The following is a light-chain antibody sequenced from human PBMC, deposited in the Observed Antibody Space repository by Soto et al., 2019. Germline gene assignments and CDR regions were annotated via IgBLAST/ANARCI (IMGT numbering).Light chain of an antibody. V-gene: IGLV2-18*02. CDR2: DVS. CDR3: SSYTSSNTYV. Sequence: QSVLTQPPSVSGSPGHSVAISCTGTSSDVGSYNRVSWYQQPPGSAPKLMIYDVSNRPSGVPDRFSGSKPGNAASLTISGLQAEDEADYYCSSYTSSNTYVFGTGTKVTVL. J-gene: IGLJ1*01. CDR1: SSDVGSYNR.